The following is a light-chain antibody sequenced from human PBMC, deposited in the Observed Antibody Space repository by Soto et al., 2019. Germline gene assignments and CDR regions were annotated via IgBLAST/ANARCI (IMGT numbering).Light chain of an antibody. CDR3: QQYGSSPRT. V-gene: IGKV3-20*01. CDR1: QIVSGSY. Sequence: EILLTPPPAPCSLCPGASATLSCRASQIVSGSYLAWYQQKPGQAFRLLIYGASSRATGIPDRFSGSGSGTDFTLTISRLEPEDFAVYYCQQYGSSPRTFGQGTKVDIK. CDR2: GAS. J-gene: IGKJ1*01.